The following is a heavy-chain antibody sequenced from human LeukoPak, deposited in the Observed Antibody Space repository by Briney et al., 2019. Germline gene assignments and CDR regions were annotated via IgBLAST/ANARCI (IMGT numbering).Heavy chain of an antibody. J-gene: IGHJ4*02. CDR2: ISYDGSNK. V-gene: IGHV3-30*18. CDR1: GFTFSSYG. D-gene: IGHD2-2*01. Sequence: PGGSLRLSCAASGFTFSSYGMHWVRQAPGKGLEWVAVISYDGSNKYYADSAKGRFTISRDNSKNTLYLQMNSLRAEDTAVYYCAKEWGSVLGYCSSTSCSFLDYWGQGTLVTVSS. CDR3: AKEWGSVLGYCSSTSCSFLDY.